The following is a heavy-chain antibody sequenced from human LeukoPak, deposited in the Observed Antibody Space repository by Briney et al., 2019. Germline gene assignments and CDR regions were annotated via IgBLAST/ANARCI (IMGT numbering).Heavy chain of an antibody. V-gene: IGHV1-2*02. CDR2: INPNSGGT. CDR3: ARDLEDFWSGYYSRYFDY. CDR1: GYTFTVYY. D-gene: IGHD3-3*01. J-gene: IGHJ4*02. Sequence: GASVKVSCKASGYTFTVYYMHWVRQAPGQGLEWMGWINPNSGGTNYAQKFQGRVTMTRDTSISTAYMELSRLRSDDTAVYYCARDLEDFWSGYYSRYFDYWGQGTLVTVSS.